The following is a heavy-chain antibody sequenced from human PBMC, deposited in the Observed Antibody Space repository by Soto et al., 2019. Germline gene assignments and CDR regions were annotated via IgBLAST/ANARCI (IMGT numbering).Heavy chain of an antibody. V-gene: IGHV3-72*01. J-gene: IGHJ3*02. CDR2: TRNKVNSDTT. CDR3: ASRARYSGYDRPFDI. D-gene: IGHD5-12*01. Sequence: GESLRLSCAASGFTFSDHYMDWVRQAPGKGMEWVGRTRNKVNSDTTEYAASVKGRFTISRDDSKNSLYLQMNSLKIEDTAVYYCASRARYSGYDRPFDIWGQGTMVTVSS. CDR1: GFTFSDHY.